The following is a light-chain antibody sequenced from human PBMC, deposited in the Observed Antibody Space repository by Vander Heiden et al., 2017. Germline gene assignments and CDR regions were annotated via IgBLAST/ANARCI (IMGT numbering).Light chain of an antibody. V-gene: IGLV3-25*03. J-gene: IGLJ3*02. CDR3: QSADSSGTWV. Sequence: YELTQPPSVSVSPGQTARITGSGDALPKQYAYWYQQKPGQAPVLVIYKDSERPSGIPERFSGSSSGTTVTLTISGVQAEDEADYYCQSADSSGTWVFGGGTKLTVL. CDR2: KDS. CDR1: ALPKQY.